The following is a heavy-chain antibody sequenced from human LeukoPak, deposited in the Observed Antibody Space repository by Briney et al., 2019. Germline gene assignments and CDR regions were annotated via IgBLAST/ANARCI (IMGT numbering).Heavy chain of an antibody. CDR2: ISGSGGST. Sequence: GGSLRLSCAASGFTFSSYAMSWVRRAPGKGLEWVSAISGSGGSTYYADSVKGRFTISRDNSKNTLYLQMNSLRAEDTAVYYCANDYGDYVPKGFDPWGQGTLVTVSS. D-gene: IGHD4-17*01. CDR3: ANDYGDYVPKGFDP. CDR1: GFTFSSYA. V-gene: IGHV3-23*01. J-gene: IGHJ5*02.